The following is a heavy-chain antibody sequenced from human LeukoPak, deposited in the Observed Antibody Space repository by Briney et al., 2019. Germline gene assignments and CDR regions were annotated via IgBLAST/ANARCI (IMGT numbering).Heavy chain of an antibody. CDR2: ISGSGSTI. J-gene: IGHJ3*02. CDR3: ARAGYYGSGSHRVAFDI. Sequence: GGSLRLSCAASGFTFSSYEMNWVRQAPGKGLEWVSYISGSGSTIDYADSVRGRFTISRDNAKNSLYLQMNSLRAEDTAVYYCARAGYYGSGSHRVAFDIWGQGTMVTVSS. CDR1: GFTFSSYE. D-gene: IGHD3-10*01. V-gene: IGHV3-48*03.